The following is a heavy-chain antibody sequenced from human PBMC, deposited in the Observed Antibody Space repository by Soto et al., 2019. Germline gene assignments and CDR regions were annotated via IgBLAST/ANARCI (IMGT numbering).Heavy chain of an antibody. Sequence: SETLSLTCTVSGGSISSYYWSWIRQPPGKGLEWIGYIYYSGSTNYNPSLKSRVTISVDTSKNQFSLKLSSVTAADTAVYYCARLATGYSSSWGGYYMDVWGKGTTVTVSS. CDR2: IYYSGST. CDR1: GGSISSYY. CDR3: ARLATGYSSSWGGYYMDV. D-gene: IGHD6-13*01. J-gene: IGHJ6*03. V-gene: IGHV4-59*08.